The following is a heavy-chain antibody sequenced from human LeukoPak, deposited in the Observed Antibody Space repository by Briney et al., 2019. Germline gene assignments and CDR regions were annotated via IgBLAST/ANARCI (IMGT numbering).Heavy chain of an antibody. Sequence: MTGGSLRLSCAASAFPFSTYSMNWVRQAPGKGLEWVSSISSGSGIIFYADSVKGRFTISRDNAENSLYLQMNSLRAEDTAVYFCARDYYGLGSYCYFDLWGRGTLVTVSS. CDR2: ISSGSGII. V-gene: IGHV3-21*01. D-gene: IGHD3-10*01. CDR1: AFPFSTYS. CDR3: ARDYYGLGSYCYFDL. J-gene: IGHJ2*01.